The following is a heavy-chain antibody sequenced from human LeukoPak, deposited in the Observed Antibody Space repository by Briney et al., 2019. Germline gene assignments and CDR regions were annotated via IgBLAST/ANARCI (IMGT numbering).Heavy chain of an antibody. CDR3: AGRVEAVAGTAN. Sequence: SETLSLTCTVSGGSIRSFYWSWIRQPAGKGLEWIGRIYSSGSTIHNPSLKSRVTMSVDASKNQFSLKLTSVTAADTAVYYCAGRVEAVAGTANWGQGTLVTVSS. CDR1: GGSIRSFY. D-gene: IGHD6-19*01. J-gene: IGHJ4*02. V-gene: IGHV4-4*07. CDR2: IYSSGST.